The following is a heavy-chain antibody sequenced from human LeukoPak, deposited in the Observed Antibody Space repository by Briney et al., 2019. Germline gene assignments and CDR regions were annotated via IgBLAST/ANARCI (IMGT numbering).Heavy chain of an antibody. CDR3: ARDRDFGVVTPFDY. Sequence: SETLSLTCTVSGGSISSYYWSWIRQPAGKGLEWIGRIYTSGSTNYNPSLKSRVTMSVDTSKNQFSLKLSSVTAADTAAYYCARDRDFGVVTPFDYWGQGTLVTVSS. CDR1: GGSISSYY. CDR2: IYTSGST. D-gene: IGHD3-3*01. V-gene: IGHV4-4*07. J-gene: IGHJ4*02.